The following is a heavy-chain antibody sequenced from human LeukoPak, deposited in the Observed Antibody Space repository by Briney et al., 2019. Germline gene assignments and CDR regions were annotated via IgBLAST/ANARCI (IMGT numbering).Heavy chain of an antibody. J-gene: IGHJ4*02. CDR3: AKDFGLHSSGYSPGAYFDY. V-gene: IGHV1-8*01. Sequence: ASVKVSCKASGYTFTSYDINWVRQATGQGLEWMGWMNPNSGNTGYAQKFQGRVTMTRNTSISTAYMELSSLRSEDTAVYYCAKDFGLHSSGYSPGAYFDYWGQGTLVTVSS. D-gene: IGHD3-22*01. CDR2: MNPNSGNT. CDR1: GYTFTSYD.